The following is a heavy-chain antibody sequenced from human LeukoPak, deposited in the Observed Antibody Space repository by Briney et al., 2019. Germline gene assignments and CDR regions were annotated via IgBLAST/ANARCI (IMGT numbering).Heavy chain of an antibody. CDR3: ARDQYSRMVAAPFDY. Sequence: GGSLRLSCAASGFTFSSYSMNWVRQAPGKGLEWVSYISSSSSTIYYADSVKGRFTISRDNAKNSLYLQMNSLRAEDTAVYYCARDQYSRMVAAPFDYWVQGTLVTVSS. CDR2: ISSSSSTI. J-gene: IGHJ4*02. D-gene: IGHD2-15*01. CDR1: GFTFSSYS. V-gene: IGHV3-48*01.